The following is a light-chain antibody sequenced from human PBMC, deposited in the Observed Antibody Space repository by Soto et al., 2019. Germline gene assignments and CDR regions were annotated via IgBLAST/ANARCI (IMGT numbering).Light chain of an antibody. CDR1: SSDVGGYNY. Sequence: QSALTQPASVSGSPGQSITISCTGTSSDVGGYNYVSWYQQHPGNAPKLMIYDVSNRPSGVSDRFSGSTSGNTASLPISGLQAEYEAAYYCSSYPSSSSVVFGGGTKLTVL. CDR3: SSYPSSSSVV. J-gene: IGLJ2*01. CDR2: DVS. V-gene: IGLV2-14*01.